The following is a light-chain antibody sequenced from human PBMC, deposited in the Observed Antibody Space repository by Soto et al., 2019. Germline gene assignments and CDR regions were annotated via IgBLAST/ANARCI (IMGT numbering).Light chain of an antibody. CDR1: SSDVGGYDY. CDR2: DVS. CDR3: SSYTSSSLYV. V-gene: IGLV2-14*03. Sequence: SVLTKPASVSRSPGEWITISCTRTSSDVGGYDYVSWYQHHPGKAPKLMIYDVSNRPSGVSNRFSGSKSGNTASLTISGLQAEDEADYYCSSYTSSSLYVFGTGTKVTVL. J-gene: IGLJ1*01.